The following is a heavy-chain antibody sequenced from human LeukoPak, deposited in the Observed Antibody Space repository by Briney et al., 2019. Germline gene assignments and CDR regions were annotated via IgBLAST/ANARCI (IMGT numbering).Heavy chain of an antibody. CDR1: GLSSRSDT. D-gene: IGHD7-27*01. Sequence: GGSLRLSCATSGLSSRSDTMESVCQAPGRGLEWVAFIQYDGRKKLCGDSVKGRCTISRDTSSKTIYLQVDSLRGEDTAAYYCAKDNVNFRIPNWWGQGTLVTVSS. J-gene: IGHJ4*02. CDR3: AKDNVNFRIPNW. V-gene: IGHV3-30*02. CDR2: IQYDGRKK.